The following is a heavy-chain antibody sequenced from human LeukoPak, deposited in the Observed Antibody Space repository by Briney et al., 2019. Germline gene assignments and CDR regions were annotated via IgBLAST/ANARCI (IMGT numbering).Heavy chain of an antibody. Sequence: PGGSLRLSCAASGFTFSSYGMHWVRQAPGKGLEWVAFIRYDGSNKYYADSVKGRFTISRDNSKNTLYPQMNSLRAEDTAVYYCARVLGYYDSSNEPDYWGQGTLVTVSS. V-gene: IGHV3-30*02. CDR1: GFTFSSYG. CDR2: IRYDGSNK. CDR3: ARVLGYYDSSNEPDY. D-gene: IGHD3-22*01. J-gene: IGHJ4*02.